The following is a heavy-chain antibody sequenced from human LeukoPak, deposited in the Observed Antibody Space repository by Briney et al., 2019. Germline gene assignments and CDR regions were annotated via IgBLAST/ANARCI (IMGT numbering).Heavy chain of an antibody. J-gene: IGHJ5*02. D-gene: IGHD1-26*01. Sequence: SETLSLTCAVYGGSFSGYNWSWICQPPGKGLEWIGEINHSGSTNYNPSLKSRVTISVDTSKNQFSLKLSSVTAADTAVYYCASLVAATLNWFDPWGQGTLVTVSS. CDR3: ASLVAATLNWFDP. V-gene: IGHV4-34*01. CDR1: GGSFSGYN. CDR2: INHSGST.